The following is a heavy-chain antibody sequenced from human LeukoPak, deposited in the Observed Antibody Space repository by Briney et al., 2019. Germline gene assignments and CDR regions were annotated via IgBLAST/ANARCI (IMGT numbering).Heavy chain of an antibody. J-gene: IGHJ4*02. Sequence: GGSLRLSCAASGFTFSSYSMNWVRQAPGKGLEWVSYISSSSSTIYYADSVKGRFTISRDNVKNSLYLQMNSLRAEDTAVYYCARDDPLVVPAAISKDNSEDGAGYWGQGTLVTVSS. CDR1: GFTFSSYS. V-gene: IGHV3-48*01. D-gene: IGHD2-2*01. CDR3: ARDDPLVVPAAISKDNSEDGAGY. CDR2: ISSSSSTI.